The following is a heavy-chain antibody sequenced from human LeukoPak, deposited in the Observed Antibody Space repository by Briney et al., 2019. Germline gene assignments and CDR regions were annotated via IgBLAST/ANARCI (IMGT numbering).Heavy chain of an antibody. V-gene: IGHV3-48*04. J-gene: IGHJ4*02. D-gene: IGHD3-22*01. CDR3: ARGLFDSPYYYDSSGSRFDY. Sequence: GGSLRLSCAASGFTFSSYSMNWVRQAPGKGLEWVSYISSSSSTIYYADSVKGRFTISRDNAKNSLYPQMNSLRAEDTAVYYCARGLFDSPYYYDSSGSRFDYWGQGTLVTVSS. CDR1: GFTFSSYS. CDR2: ISSSSSTI.